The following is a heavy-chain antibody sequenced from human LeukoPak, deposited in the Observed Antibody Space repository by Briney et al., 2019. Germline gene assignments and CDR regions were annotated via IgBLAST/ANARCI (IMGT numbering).Heavy chain of an antibody. D-gene: IGHD3-16*02. CDR2: IYTTGRT. CDR3: ARAGYTTSSYRFDY. CDR1: GGSISSYW. V-gene: IGHV4-4*07. Sequence: SETLSLTCSVSGGSISSYWWSWIRQPAGKGLEFLGRIYTTGRTNYNPSLKSRVSMSVDTSKNKFSLELRSVTAADTAVYFCARAGYTTSSYRFDYWGQGALVTVSS. J-gene: IGHJ4*02.